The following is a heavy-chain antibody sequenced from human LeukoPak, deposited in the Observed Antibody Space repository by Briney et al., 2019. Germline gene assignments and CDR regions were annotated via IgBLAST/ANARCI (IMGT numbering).Heavy chain of an antibody. Sequence: GSSVKVSCKASGYTFTGYYMHWVRQAPGQGLEWMGWINPNSGGTNYAQKFQGWVTMTRDTSISTAYMELSRLRSDDTAVYYCARGLLWFGEALGYWGQGTLVTVSS. CDR3: ARGLLWFGEALGY. V-gene: IGHV1-2*04. D-gene: IGHD3-10*01. J-gene: IGHJ4*02. CDR1: GYTFTGYY. CDR2: INPNSGGT.